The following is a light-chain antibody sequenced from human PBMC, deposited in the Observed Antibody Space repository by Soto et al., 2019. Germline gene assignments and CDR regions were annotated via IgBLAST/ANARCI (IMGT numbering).Light chain of an antibody. CDR3: SSYSSSTVRYV. Sequence: QSALTQPASVSGSPGQSITMSCTGTSSDVGSYDFVSWYQQHPGKAPKLLIYEVSNRPSGVFARFSGSKSDNTASLTISGLQAADEADYFCSSYSSSTVRYVFGSGTKVTVL. V-gene: IGLV2-14*01. J-gene: IGLJ1*01. CDR1: SSDVGSYDF. CDR2: EVS.